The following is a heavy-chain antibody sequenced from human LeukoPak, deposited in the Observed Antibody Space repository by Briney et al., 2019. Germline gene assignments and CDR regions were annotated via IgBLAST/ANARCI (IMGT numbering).Heavy chain of an antibody. J-gene: IGHJ5*02. V-gene: IGHV3-30*18. D-gene: IGHD3-22*01. Sequence: HPGGSLRLSCAASGFTFSSYGVHWVRQAPGKGLEWVAVISYDGSNKYYADSVKGRFTISRDDSKNTLYLQMNSLRAEDTAVYYCAKAVDSSGYYWFDPWGQGTLVTVSS. CDR2: ISYDGSNK. CDR1: GFTFSSYG. CDR3: AKAVDSSGYYWFDP.